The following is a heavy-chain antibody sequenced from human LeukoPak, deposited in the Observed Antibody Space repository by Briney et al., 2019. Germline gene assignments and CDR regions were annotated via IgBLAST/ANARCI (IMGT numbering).Heavy chain of an antibody. J-gene: IGHJ5*02. CDR1: GGTFSSYA. CDR3: ARGSHYGSGSYWRGFDP. Sequence: SVKVSCKTSGGTFSSYAISWVRQAPGQGLEWMGGIIPIFGTANYAQKFQGRVTITTDESTSTAYMGLSSLRSEDTAVYYCARGSHYGSGSYWRGFDPWGQGTLVTVSS. V-gene: IGHV1-69*05. CDR2: IIPIFGTA. D-gene: IGHD3-10*01.